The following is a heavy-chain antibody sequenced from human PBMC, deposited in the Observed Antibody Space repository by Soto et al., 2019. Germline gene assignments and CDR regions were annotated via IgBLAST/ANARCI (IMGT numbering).Heavy chain of an antibody. V-gene: IGHV4-61*08. D-gene: IGHD6-6*01. CDR2: IYYSGST. CDR3: ARSEYSSSAFDP. Sequence: SETLSLTCPVSGGSISSGGYYWSWIRQHPGKGLEWIGYIYYSGSTNYNPSLKSRVTISVDTSKNQFSLKLSSVTAADTAVYYCARSEYSSSAFDPWGQGTLVTSPQ. J-gene: IGHJ5*02. CDR1: GGSISSGGYY.